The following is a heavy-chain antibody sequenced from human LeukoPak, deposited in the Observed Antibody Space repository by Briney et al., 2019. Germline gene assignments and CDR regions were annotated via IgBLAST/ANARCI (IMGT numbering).Heavy chain of an antibody. V-gene: IGHV3-49*03. CDR3: TGGSYSVPGFDY. CDR2: IRSKAYSRTT. Sequence: GGSLRLSCTASGFTLGDYAMSWFRQAPGKGLEWVGFIRSKAYSRTTEYAASVKVRFTISRDNSKSIAQLQMNSLKTEDTAVYYCTGGSYSVPGFDYWGQGTLVTVSS. J-gene: IGHJ4*02. D-gene: IGHD1-26*01. CDR1: GFTLGDYA.